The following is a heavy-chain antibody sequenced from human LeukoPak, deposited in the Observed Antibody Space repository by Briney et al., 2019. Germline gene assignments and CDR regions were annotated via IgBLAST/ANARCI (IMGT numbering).Heavy chain of an antibody. J-gene: IGHJ4*02. Sequence: PGGSLRLSCAASGFTFSTYWMHWVCQAPGEGLVWVSRIKSDGSDTSYADSVKGRFTISRDNAKNTLYLQMNSLRAEDTAVYYCARGFWTGVEYWGQGALVTVSS. D-gene: IGHD3/OR15-3a*01. CDR2: IKSDGSDT. V-gene: IGHV3-74*01. CDR3: ARGFWTGVEY. CDR1: GFTFSTYW.